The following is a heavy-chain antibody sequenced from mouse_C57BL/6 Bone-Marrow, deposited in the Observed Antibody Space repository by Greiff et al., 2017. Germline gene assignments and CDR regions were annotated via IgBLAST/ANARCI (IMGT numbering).Heavy chain of an antibody. CDR3: MVTTGGSYFDY. Sequence: EVKVVESGAELVRPGASVKLSCTASGFNIKDDYMHWVKQRPEQGLEWIGWIDPENGDTEYASKFQGKATITADTSSNTAYLQLSSLTSEDTAVYYCMVTTGGSYFDYWGQGTTLTVSS. D-gene: IGHD2-2*01. V-gene: IGHV14-4*01. CDR1: GFNIKDDY. J-gene: IGHJ2*01. CDR2: IDPENGDT.